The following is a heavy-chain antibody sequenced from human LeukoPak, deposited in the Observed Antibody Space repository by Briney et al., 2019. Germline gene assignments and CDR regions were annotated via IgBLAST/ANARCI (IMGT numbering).Heavy chain of an antibody. J-gene: IGHJ5*02. CDR3: ARDWSYCSSTSCYSWFDP. D-gene: IGHD2-2*01. CDR2: ISSSGGTI. CDR1: GFTFSDYY. V-gene: IGHV3-11*01. Sequence: GGSLRLSCAASGFTFSDYYMSWIRQAPGKGLEWVSYISSSGGTIYYADSVKGRFTISRDNAKNSLYLQMNSLRAEDTAVYYCARDWSYCSSTSCYSWFDPWGQGTLVTVSS.